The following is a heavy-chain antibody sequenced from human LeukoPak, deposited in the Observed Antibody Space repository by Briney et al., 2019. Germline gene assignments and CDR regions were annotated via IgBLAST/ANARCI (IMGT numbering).Heavy chain of an antibody. J-gene: IGHJ6*02. CDR3: AKSPYDSSGYDQNYYYYGMDV. D-gene: IGHD3-22*01. Sequence: GGSLRLSCAASGFTFSSYAMSWVRQAPGKGLEWVSAISGSGGSTYYADSVRGRFTISRDNSKNTLYLQMNSLRAEDTAVYYCAKSPYDSSGYDQNYYYYGMDVWGQGTTVTVSS. CDR2: ISGSGGST. V-gene: IGHV3-23*01. CDR1: GFTFSSYA.